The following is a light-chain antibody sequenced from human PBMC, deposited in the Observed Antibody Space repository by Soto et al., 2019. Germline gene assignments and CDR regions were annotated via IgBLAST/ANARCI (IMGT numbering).Light chain of an antibody. J-gene: IGKJ5*01. CDR1: QSVNSY. Sequence: EMVLTQSPATLSLSPGERATLSCRASQSVNSYLVWYQQKPGQAPRLLIYDASNRATGIPARFSGSGSGTDFTHTISSLDPEDFAVYFCQQRSNWPPITFGQGTRLEIK. V-gene: IGKV3-11*01. CDR3: QQRSNWPPIT. CDR2: DAS.